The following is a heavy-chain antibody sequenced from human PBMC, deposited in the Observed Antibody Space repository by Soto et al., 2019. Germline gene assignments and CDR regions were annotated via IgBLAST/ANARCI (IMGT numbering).Heavy chain of an antibody. J-gene: IGHJ5*02. Sequence: QVQLVQSGAEVKKPGASVKVSCKASGYTFTSYAMHWVRQAPGQRLEWMGWINAGNGNTKYSQKFQGRVTITRDTSASTAYMELSSLRSEDTAVYYCARVSILWFGEKAWFDPWGQGPLVTVSS. CDR1: GYTFTSYA. D-gene: IGHD3-10*01. CDR2: INAGNGNT. CDR3: ARVSILWFGEKAWFDP. V-gene: IGHV1-3*01.